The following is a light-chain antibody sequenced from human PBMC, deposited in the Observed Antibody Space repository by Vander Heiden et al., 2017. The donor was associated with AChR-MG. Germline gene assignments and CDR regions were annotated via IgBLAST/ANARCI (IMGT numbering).Light chain of an antibody. Sequence: QSVLTQPPSASGTPGQRVTISCSGSHSNVGSNPVNWYQQLPGTAPKLLICSNNRRPSGVPDRFSGSKSGTSASLAISGLQSEDEADYYCAAWEDSLNGSVVFGGGTKLTVL. CDR2: SNN. CDR3: AAWEDSLNGSVV. CDR1: HSNVGSNP. J-gene: IGLJ2*01. V-gene: IGLV1-44*01.